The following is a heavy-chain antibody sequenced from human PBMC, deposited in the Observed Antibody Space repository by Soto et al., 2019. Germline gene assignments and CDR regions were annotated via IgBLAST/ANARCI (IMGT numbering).Heavy chain of an antibody. Sequence: PSETLSLTCTVSGASISTPGSYWGWVRQSPGKGLEWIGTVYYNENTYYNPSLKSRVTITVDTAKNQFSLNLRSVTAADTAMYFCARRERYYGSPGWFDPWGPGTLVTVSS. CDR3: ARRERYYGSPGWFDP. J-gene: IGHJ5*02. CDR2: VYYNENT. D-gene: IGHD3-10*01. CDR1: GASISTPGSY. V-gene: IGHV4-39*01.